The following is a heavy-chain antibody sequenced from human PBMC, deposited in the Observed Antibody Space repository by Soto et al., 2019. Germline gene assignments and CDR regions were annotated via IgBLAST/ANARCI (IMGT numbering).Heavy chain of an antibody. CDR3: ARQQADIVVVPAAIFLYYGMDV. CDR2: IYYSGST. D-gene: IGHD2-2*01. CDR1: GGSISSSSYY. V-gene: IGHV4-39*01. J-gene: IGHJ6*02. Sequence: QLQLQESGPGLVKPSETLSLTCTVSGGSISSSSYYWGWIRQPPGKGLEWIGSIYYSGSTYYNPSLKSRVTISVDTSKNQFSLKLSSVTAADTAVYYCARQQADIVVVPAAIFLYYGMDVWGQGTTVTVSS.